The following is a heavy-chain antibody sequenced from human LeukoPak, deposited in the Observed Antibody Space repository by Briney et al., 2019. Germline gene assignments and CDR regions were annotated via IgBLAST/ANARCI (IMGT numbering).Heavy chain of an antibody. CDR1: GLTISSYS. D-gene: IGHD6-13*01. Sequence: GGSLRLSCAAYGLTISSYSMSWVRQAQGKGLYWVSGISAIGSSTYYADSVKGRFTISRDNSKNTLYLQMNSLRAEDTAVYYCAKDAAGPEYWGQGTLVTVSS. V-gene: IGHV3-23*01. CDR3: AKDAAGPEY. J-gene: IGHJ4*02. CDR2: ISAIGSST.